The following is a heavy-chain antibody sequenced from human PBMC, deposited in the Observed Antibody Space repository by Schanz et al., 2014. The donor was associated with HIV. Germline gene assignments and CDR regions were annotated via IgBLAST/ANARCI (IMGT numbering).Heavy chain of an antibody. J-gene: IGHJ4*02. CDR1: GFTFSSFG. CDR3: ARDGSLNRGFDY. V-gene: IGHV3-33*01. D-gene: IGHD3-10*01. CDR2: IWYDGTNK. Sequence: QVQLVESGGGVVQPGKSLRLSCAASGFTFSSFGLHWVRQAPGKGLEWLAVIWYDGTNKYYTDSVKGRFTISRDNSKNTLYLQMNSLRAEDTAVYYCARDGSLNRGFDYWGQGTLVTVSS.